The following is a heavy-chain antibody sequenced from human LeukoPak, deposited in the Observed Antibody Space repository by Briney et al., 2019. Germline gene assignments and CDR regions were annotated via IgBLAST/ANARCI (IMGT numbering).Heavy chain of an antibody. D-gene: IGHD4-11*01. J-gene: IGHJ4*02. V-gene: IGHV4-39*01. CDR2: IYYSGTT. CDR1: GGSISSGSYY. CDR3: ARQGTLQSPRH. Sequence: SETLSLTCTVSGGSISSGSYYWSWIRQPAGKGLEWIGSIYYSGTTYYNPSLKSRVTISVDTSKNQFSLKLSSVTAADTAVYYCARQGTLQSPRHWGQGTLVTVSS.